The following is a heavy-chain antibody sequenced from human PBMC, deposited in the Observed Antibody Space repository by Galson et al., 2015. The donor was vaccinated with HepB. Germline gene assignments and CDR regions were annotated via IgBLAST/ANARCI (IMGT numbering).Heavy chain of an antibody. J-gene: IGHJ3*02. CDR3: ASSSSGSYSGAFDI. CDR1: GFTFSSYA. CDR2: ISSNGGST. Sequence: SLRLSCAASGFTFSSYAMHWVRQAPGKGLEYVSAISSNGGSTYYADSVKGRFTISRDNSKNTLYLQMGSLRAEDMAVYYCASSSSGSYSGAFDIWGQGTMVTVSS. V-gene: IGHV3-64*02. D-gene: IGHD1-26*01.